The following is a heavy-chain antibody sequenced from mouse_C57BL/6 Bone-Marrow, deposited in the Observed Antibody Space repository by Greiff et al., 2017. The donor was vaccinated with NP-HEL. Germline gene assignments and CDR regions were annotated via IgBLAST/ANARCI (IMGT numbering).Heavy chain of an antibody. CDR2: IHPNSGST. CDR3: ARGDYGSTWYFDV. Sequence: VQLQQPGAELVKPGASVKLSCKASGYTFTSYWMHWVKQRPGQGLEWIGMIHPNSGSTNYNEKFKSKATLTVDKSSSTAYMQLSSQTSEDSAVYYCARGDYGSTWYFDVWGTGTTVTVSS. V-gene: IGHV1-64*01. D-gene: IGHD1-1*01. CDR1: GYTFTSYW. J-gene: IGHJ1*03.